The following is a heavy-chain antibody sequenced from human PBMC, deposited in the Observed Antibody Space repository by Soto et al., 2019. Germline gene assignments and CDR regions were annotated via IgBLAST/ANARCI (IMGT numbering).Heavy chain of an antibody. CDR2: IKQDGSEE. J-gene: IGHJ6*04. D-gene: IGHD6-6*01. CDR3: AREIAARL. Sequence: EVQLVESGGGLVHPGGSLRLSCAAPGFTFSSFWMSWFRQAPGKGLEWVANIKQDGSEENYVDSVKGRFTISRDNAKNALYLQMNSLRVEDTAVYYCAREIAARLWGKGTTVTVSS. CDR1: GFTFSSFW. V-gene: IGHV3-7*01.